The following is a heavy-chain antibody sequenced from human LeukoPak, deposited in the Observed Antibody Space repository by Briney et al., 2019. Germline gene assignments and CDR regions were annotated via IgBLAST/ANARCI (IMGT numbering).Heavy chain of an antibody. CDR1: GFTFSSCA. Sequence: PGRSLRLSCAASGFTFSSCAMHWVRQAPGKGLEWVAVISYDGSNKYYADSVKGRFTISRDNSKNTLYLQMSSPRAEDTAVYYCARDGPPIQLWPAGYFDYWGQGTLVTVSS. J-gene: IGHJ4*02. CDR3: ARDGPPIQLWPAGYFDY. D-gene: IGHD5-18*01. V-gene: IGHV3-30*04. CDR2: ISYDGSNK.